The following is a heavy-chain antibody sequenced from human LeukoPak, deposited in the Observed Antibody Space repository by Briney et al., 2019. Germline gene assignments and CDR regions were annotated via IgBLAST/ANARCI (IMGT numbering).Heavy chain of an antibody. D-gene: IGHD2-21*01. CDR1: GFTVSTIY. J-gene: IGHJ3*02. V-gene: IGHV3-66*01. CDR2: IYASGST. Sequence: GGSLRLSCAASGFTVSTIYMSWVRQAPGKGLEWVSVIYASGSTYYADSVKGRFTISRDNSKNTLYLQMNSLRVEDTAVYYCARDESGDNDAFDIWGQGTMVTVSS. CDR3: ARDESGDNDAFDI.